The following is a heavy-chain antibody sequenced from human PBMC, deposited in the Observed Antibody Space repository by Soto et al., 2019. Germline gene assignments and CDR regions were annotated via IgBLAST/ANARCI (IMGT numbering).Heavy chain of an antibody. CDR3: ARDSADTAIGPFDP. J-gene: IGHJ5*02. CDR2: INAGNGNT. CDR1: GYTFTSYA. Sequence: ASVKVSCKASGYTFTSYAMHWVRQAPGQRLEWMGWINAGNGNTKYSQKFQGRVTITRDTSASTAYMELSSLRSEDTAVYYCARDSADTAIGPFDPWGHGTLVTVS. V-gene: IGHV1-3*01. D-gene: IGHD5-18*01.